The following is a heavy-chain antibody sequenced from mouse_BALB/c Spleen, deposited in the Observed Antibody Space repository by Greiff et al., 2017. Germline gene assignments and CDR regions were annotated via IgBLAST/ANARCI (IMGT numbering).Heavy chain of an antibody. CDR1: GFTFSSYG. CDR2: INSNGGST. V-gene: IGHV5-6-3*01. CDR3: ARRDYRYYAMDY. D-gene: IGHD2-14*01. J-gene: IGHJ4*01. Sequence: EVKLVESGGGLVQPGGSLKLSCAASGFTFSSYGMSWVRQTPDKRLELVATINSNGGSTYYPDSVKGRFTISRDNAKNTLYLQMSSLKSEDTAMYYCARRDYRYYAMDYWGQGTSVTVSS.